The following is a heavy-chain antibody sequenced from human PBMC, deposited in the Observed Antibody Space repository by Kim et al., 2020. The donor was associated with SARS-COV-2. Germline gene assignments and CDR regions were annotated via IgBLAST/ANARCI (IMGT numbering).Heavy chain of an antibody. J-gene: IGHJ5*02. D-gene: IGHD2-15*01. CDR1: GFSLTTSGVG. V-gene: IGHV2-5*02. CDR2: IYWDDDK. Sequence: SGPTLVKPTQTLTLTCTFSGFSLTTSGVGVGWIRQSPGKALEWLAVIYWDDDKRYSPSLKSRVTITKDTSKNQVVLTMTNMDPVDTGTYYCAHRRTVVGSSWLYPWGQGTLVTVSS. CDR3: AHRRTVVGSSWLYP.